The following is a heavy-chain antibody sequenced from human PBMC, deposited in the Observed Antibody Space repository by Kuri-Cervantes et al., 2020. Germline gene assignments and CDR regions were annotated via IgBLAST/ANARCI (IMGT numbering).Heavy chain of an antibody. D-gene: IGHD3-16*02. V-gene: IGHV3-30-3*01. J-gene: IGHJ4*02. CDR2: ISYDGSNK. CDR3: ARESFSLGELSFPLGD. Sequence: GESLKISCAASGFTFDDYTMHWVRQAPGKGLEWVAVISYDGSNKYYADSVKGRFTISRDNSKNTLYLQMNSLRAEDTAVYYCARESFSLGELSFPLGDWGQGTLVTVSS. CDR1: GFTFDDYT.